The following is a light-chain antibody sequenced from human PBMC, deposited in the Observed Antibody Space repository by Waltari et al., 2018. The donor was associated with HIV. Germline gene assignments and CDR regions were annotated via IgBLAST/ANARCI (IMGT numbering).Light chain of an antibody. J-gene: IGLJ2*01. CDR3: AAWDDSLTGVV. Sequence: QSVLTQPPSASGTPGQRVTISCSGSSSNIGGNFVYWYRQLPGTAPKLLIYRDNRRPSGVPDRFSGSKSGTSASLAFSGLRSEDEADYYCAAWDDSLTGVVFGGGTKLTVL. CDR1: SSNIGGNF. CDR2: RDN. V-gene: IGLV1-47*01.